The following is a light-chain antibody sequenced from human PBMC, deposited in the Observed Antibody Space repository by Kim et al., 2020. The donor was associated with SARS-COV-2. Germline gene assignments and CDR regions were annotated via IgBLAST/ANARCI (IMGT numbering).Light chain of an antibody. V-gene: IGKV1-6*01. J-gene: IGKJ1*01. Sequence: ASVGKRSNLHLRAKPGIRKGLGWVQTKAREAPPLPIYSAVSLETGVPSRFSGSGSGTDFTLTISSLQPEDSATYFCLQDFNYPRTFGQGTKVDIK. CDR3: LQDFNYPRT. CDR2: SAV. CDR1: PGIRKG.